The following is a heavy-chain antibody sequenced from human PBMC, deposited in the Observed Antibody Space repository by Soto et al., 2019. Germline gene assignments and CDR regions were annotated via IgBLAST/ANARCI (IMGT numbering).Heavy chain of an antibody. CDR3: GRVLLGYVDHIDQ. CDR2: ISDDESDK. CDR1: GFAFRSYG. Sequence: QVQLVESGGGVVQAGRSLRLSCSASGFAFRSYGMHWVRQAPGKGLEWVAFISDDESDKYYADSVKGRFTISRDNSENTVDLHMNSLRFEDSSVYYCGRVLLGYVDHIDQWGQGTLVTVSS. V-gene: IGHV3-30*03. D-gene: IGHD5-12*01. J-gene: IGHJ4*02.